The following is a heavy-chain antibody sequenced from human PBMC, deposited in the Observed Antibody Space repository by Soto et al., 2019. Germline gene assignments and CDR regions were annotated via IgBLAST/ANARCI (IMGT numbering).Heavy chain of an antibody. V-gene: IGHV3-7*03. Sequence: GGSLRLSCAASGFTFNSYWMSWVRQAPGKGLEWVANIKEDGSERYYVDSVKGRFTISRDNAKNSLYLQMEGLRVEDTAVYYCTRGPPGGYSMDVWGQGTTVTVSS. CDR3: TRGPPGGYSMDV. D-gene: IGHD3-16*01. CDR2: IKEDGSER. CDR1: GFTFNSYW. J-gene: IGHJ6*02.